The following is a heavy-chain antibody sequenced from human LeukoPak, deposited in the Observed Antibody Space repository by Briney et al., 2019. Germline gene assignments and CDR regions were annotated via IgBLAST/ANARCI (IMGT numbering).Heavy chain of an antibody. J-gene: IGHJ3*02. CDR1: GGSISSGGYS. V-gene: IGHV4-30-2*01. Sequence: SETLSLTCTVSGGSISSGGYSWSWIRQPPGKGLEWIGYIYHSGSTYYNPSLKSRVTISVDRSKNQFSLKLSSVTAADTAVYYCARGNSNHDAFDIWGQGTMVTVSS. CDR3: ARGNSNHDAFDI. D-gene: IGHD4-11*01. CDR2: IYHSGST.